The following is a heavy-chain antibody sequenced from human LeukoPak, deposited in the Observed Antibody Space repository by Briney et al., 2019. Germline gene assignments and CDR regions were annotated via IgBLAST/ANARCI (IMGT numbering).Heavy chain of an antibody. V-gene: IGHV1-69*01. CDR2: IIPIFGTA. J-gene: IGHJ4*02. CDR3: ARGGYYYDSSGYSHLLDY. D-gene: IGHD3-22*01. Sequence: ASVKVSCKASGGTFSSYAISWVRQAPGQGLEWMGGIIPIFGTANYAQKFQGRVTITADESTSTAYMELSSLRSEDTAVYYCARGGYYYDSSGYSHLLDYWGQGTLVTVSA. CDR1: GGTFSSYA.